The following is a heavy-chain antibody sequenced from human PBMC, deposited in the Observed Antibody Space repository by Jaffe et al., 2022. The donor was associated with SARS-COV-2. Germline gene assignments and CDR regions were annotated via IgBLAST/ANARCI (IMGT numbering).Heavy chain of an antibody. CDR1: GGSFSSYA. CDR3: AISTEYYYDSSGYFNWFDP. CDR2: IIPIFGTP. Sequence: QVQLVQSGAEVKKPGSSVKVSCKASGGSFSSYAISWVRQASGQGLEWMGGIIPIFGTPNYAQKFQGRVTITADESTSTAYMELSSLRSEDTAVYYCAISTEYYYDSSGYFNWFDPWGQGTLVTVSS. V-gene: IGHV1-69*01. D-gene: IGHD3-22*01. J-gene: IGHJ5*02.